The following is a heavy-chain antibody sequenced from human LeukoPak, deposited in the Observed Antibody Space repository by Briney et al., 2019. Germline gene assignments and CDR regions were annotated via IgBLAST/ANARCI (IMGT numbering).Heavy chain of an antibody. V-gene: IGHV3-21*04. CDR2: ISNSGSYI. CDR1: GFSFSTYA. Sequence: GGSLRLSCVASGFSFSTYAMNWVRQAPGKGLEWVSSISNSGSYIYYADSVKGRFTISRDDAKKSVYLQMNSLRAEDTAIYYCAKASWVSSTDAVRWGQGTLVTVSS. CDR3: AKASWVSSTDAVR. D-gene: IGHD3-16*01. J-gene: IGHJ4*02.